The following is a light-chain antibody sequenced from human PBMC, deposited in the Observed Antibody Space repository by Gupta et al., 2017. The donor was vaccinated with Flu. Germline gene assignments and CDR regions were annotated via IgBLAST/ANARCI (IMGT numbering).Light chain of an antibody. Sequence: GDALPNQYAYWYQQKPGQAPVLLIYKDSERPSGIPERFTGSNSGTTVTLTISGVQAEDEADYYCQSADSRSAFYVFGPGTKVTVL. V-gene: IGLV3-25*03. J-gene: IGLJ1*01. CDR1: ALPNQY. CDR3: QSADSRSAFYV. CDR2: KDS.